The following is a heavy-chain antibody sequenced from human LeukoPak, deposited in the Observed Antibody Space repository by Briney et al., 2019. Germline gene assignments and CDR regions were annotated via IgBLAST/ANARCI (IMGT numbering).Heavy chain of an antibody. V-gene: IGHV4-34*01. CDR1: GGSFSGYY. CDR2: INHSGST. CDR3: ARGKGAARTFDY. Sequence: PSETLSLTCALYGGSFSGYYWSWIRQPPGKGLEWIGEINHSGSTNYNPSLKSRVTISVDTSKNQFSLKLSSVTAADTAVYYCARGKGAARTFDYWGQGTLVTVSS. J-gene: IGHJ4*02. D-gene: IGHD6-6*01.